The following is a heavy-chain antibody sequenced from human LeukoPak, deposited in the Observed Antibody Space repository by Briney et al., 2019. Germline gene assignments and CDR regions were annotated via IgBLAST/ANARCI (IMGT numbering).Heavy chain of an antibody. CDR2: ISSSSSYI. CDR3: ARDRWYDIGYAFGDY. V-gene: IGHV3-21*01. Sequence: PGGSLRLSCAASGFTFSSYSMNWVRQAPGKGLEWVSSISSSSSYIYYADSVKGRFTISRDNAKNSLYLQMNSLRAEDTAVYYCARDRWYDIGYAFGDYWGQGTLVTVSS. CDR1: GFTFSSYS. D-gene: IGHD3-16*01. J-gene: IGHJ4*02.